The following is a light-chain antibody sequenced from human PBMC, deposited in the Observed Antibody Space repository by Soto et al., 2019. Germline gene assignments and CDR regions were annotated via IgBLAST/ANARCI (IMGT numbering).Light chain of an antibody. V-gene: IGKV3-20*01. CDR2: GAS. CDR1: QSVSSSY. CDR3: QQYGSSPPQT. J-gene: IGKJ1*01. Sequence: EIVLTQSPGTLSLSPGERATLSCRASQSVSSSYLAWYQQKPGQAPRLLIYGASSRATGIPDRFSGSGSGTDFTLTIVRLEPEDFAVYYCQQYGSSPPQTFGQETRVDIK.